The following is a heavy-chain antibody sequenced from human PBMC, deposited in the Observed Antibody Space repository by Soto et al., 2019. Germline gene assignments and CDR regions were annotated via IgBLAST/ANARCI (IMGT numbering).Heavy chain of an antibody. CDR2: INHSGST. CDR3: ATTGPVRWQQLLRRAFDI. V-gene: IGHV4-34*01. J-gene: IGHJ3*02. CDR1: GGSFSGYY. D-gene: IGHD6-13*01. Sequence: SETLSLTCAVYGGSFSGYYWSWIRQPPGKGLEWIGEINHSGSTNYNPSLKSRVTISADTSKNQFSLNLNSVTAADTAVYYCATTGPVRWQQLLRRAFDIWGQGTMVTVSS.